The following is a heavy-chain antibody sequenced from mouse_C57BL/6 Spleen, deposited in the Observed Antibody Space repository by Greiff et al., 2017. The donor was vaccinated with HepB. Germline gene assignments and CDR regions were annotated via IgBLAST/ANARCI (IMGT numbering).Heavy chain of an antibody. D-gene: IGHD2-1*01. V-gene: IGHV5-4*01. CDR1: GFTFSSYA. J-gene: IGHJ1*03. CDR3: ARDRGYYGNPYWYFDV. Sequence: EVKLVESGGGLVKPGGSLKLSCAASGFTFSSYAMSWVRQTPEKRLEWVATISDGGSYTYYPDNVKGRFTISRDNAKNNLYLQMSHLKSEDTAMYYCARDRGYYGNPYWYFDVWGTGTTVTVSS. CDR2: ISDGGSYT.